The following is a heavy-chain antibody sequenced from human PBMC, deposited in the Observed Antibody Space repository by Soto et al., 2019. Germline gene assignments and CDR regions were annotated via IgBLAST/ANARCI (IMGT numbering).Heavy chain of an antibody. V-gene: IGHV1-24*01. Sequence: ASVKVSCKVSGYTLTELSMHWVRQAPGKGLELMGGFDPEDGETIYAQKFQGRVTMTEDTSTDTAYMELSSLRSEDTAVYYCATGRLSSGWTRDAFDIWGQGTMVTVSS. CDR1: GYTLTELS. D-gene: IGHD6-19*01. CDR3: ATGRLSSGWTRDAFDI. J-gene: IGHJ3*02. CDR2: FDPEDGET.